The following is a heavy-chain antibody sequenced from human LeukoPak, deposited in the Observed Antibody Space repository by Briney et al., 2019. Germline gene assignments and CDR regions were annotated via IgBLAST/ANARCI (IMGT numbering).Heavy chain of an antibody. CDR3: ARDIGYCSSTSCYFSWFDP. J-gene: IGHJ5*02. CDR2: INPNSGGT. Sequence: GASVKVSCKASGYTFINHYIHWVRQAPGQGLEWMGWINPNSGGTNYAQKFQGRVTMTRDTSISTAYMELSRLRSDDTAVYYCARDIGYCSSTSCYFSWFDPWGQGTLVTVSS. V-gene: IGHV1-2*02. D-gene: IGHD2-2*01. CDR1: GYTFINHY.